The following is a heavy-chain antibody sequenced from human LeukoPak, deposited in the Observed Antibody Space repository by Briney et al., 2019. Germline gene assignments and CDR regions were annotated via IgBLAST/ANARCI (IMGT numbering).Heavy chain of an antibody. D-gene: IGHD6-6*01. CDR3: ARTQSSIAAETTVYYYYYYYMDV. V-gene: IGHV4-4*09. CDR2: IYTSGST. Sequence: PSETLSLTCTVSGGSISSYYWSWIRQPPGKGLEWIGYIYTSGSTNYNPSLKSRVTISVDTSKNQFSLKLSSVTAADTAVYYCARTQSSIAAETTVYYYYYYYMDVWGKGTTVTVSS. CDR1: GGSISSYY. J-gene: IGHJ6*03.